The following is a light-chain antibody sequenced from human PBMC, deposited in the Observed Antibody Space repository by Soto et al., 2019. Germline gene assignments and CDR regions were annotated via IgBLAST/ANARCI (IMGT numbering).Light chain of an antibody. Sequence: FMLTQPHSVSESPGKTVTISCTRSSGSIASNYVQWYQQRPGSSPTTVIYEDNQRPSGVPDRFSGSIDSSSNSASLTISGLQTEDEADYYCQSYDSSLWVFGGGTKVTVL. V-gene: IGLV6-57*01. CDR2: EDN. J-gene: IGLJ3*02. CDR1: SGSIASNY. CDR3: QSYDSSLWV.